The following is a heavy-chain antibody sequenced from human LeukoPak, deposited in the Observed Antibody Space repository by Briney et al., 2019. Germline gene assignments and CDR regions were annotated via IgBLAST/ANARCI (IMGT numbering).Heavy chain of an antibody. V-gene: IGHV1-2*02. CDR1: GYTFTGYY. CDR2: INPNSGGT. D-gene: IGHD6-13*01. J-gene: IGHJ5*02. Sequence: ASVKVSCKASGYTFTGYYMHWVRQAPGQGLEWMGWINPNSGGTNYAQKFQGRVTMTRDTSISTAYMELSSLRSEDTAVYYCARSPGDSSSWYKYFDPWGQGTLVTVSS. CDR3: ARSPGDSSSWYKYFDP.